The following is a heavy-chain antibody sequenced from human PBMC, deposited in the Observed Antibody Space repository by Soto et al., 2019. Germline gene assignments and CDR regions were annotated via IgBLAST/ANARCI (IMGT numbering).Heavy chain of an antibody. V-gene: IGHV3-30-3*01. Sequence: EGSLRLSCAASGFTFSSYAMHWVRQAPGKGLEWVAVISYDGSNKYYADSVKGRFTISRDNSKNTLYLQMNSLRAEDTAVYYCARGRFLIVYYFDYWGQGTLVTVSS. CDR1: GFTFSSYA. J-gene: IGHJ4*02. D-gene: IGHD3-3*01. CDR2: ISYDGSNK. CDR3: ARGRFLIVYYFDY.